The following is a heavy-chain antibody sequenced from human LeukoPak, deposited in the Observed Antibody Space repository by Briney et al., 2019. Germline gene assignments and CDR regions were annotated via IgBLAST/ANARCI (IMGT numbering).Heavy chain of an antibody. D-gene: IGHD6-19*01. CDR3: ARNRPYSSGWYGDY. CDR1: GGSIKSNNW. CDR2: IYHSGST. J-gene: IGHJ4*02. V-gene: IGHV4-4*02. Sequence: SETLSLTCAVSGGSIKSNNWWSWVRQPPGKGLEWIGEIYHSGSTNYNPSLESRVTVSVDKSKNQFSLDLSSVTAADTAVYYCARNRPYSSGWYGDYWGQGTLVTVSS.